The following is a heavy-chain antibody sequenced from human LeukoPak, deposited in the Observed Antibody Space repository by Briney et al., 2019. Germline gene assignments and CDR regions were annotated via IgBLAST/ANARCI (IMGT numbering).Heavy chain of an antibody. V-gene: IGHV4-59*08. D-gene: IGHD3-22*01. Sequence: NTSETLSPTCTVSGGSISSYYWSWIRQPPGKGLEWIGYIYYSGSTNYNPSLKSRVTISVDTSKNQFSLKLSSVSAADTAVYYCARQIGYYYGAAIDIWGQGTMGSVSS. CDR3: ARQIGYYYGAAIDI. J-gene: IGHJ3*02. CDR2: IYYSGST. CDR1: GGSISSYY.